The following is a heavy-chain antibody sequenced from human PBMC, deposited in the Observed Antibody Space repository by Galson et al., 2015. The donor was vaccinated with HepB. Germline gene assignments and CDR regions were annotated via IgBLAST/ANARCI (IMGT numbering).Heavy chain of an antibody. CDR1: GFTFSSYS. D-gene: IGHD4-17*01. V-gene: IGHV3-48*02. CDR3: ARELNEDYGDYAFDY. CDR2: ISSSSSTI. J-gene: IGHJ4*02. Sequence: SLRLSCAASGFTFSSYSMNWVRQAPGKGLEWVSYISSSSSTIYYADSVKGRFTISRDNAKNSLYLQMNSLRDEDTAVYYCARELNEDYGDYAFDYWGQGTLVTVSS.